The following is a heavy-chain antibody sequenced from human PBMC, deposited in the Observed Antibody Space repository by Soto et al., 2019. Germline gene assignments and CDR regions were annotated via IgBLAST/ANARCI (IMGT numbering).Heavy chain of an antibody. CDR1: GFTFSSYG. Sequence: GGSLRLSCAASGFTFSSYGRHWVRQAPGKGLEWVAVIWYDGSNKYYADSVKGRFTISRDNSKNTLYLQMNSLRAEDTAVYYCARGPTDFPELRYFDWLLPDDAFDIWGQGTMVTVSS. CDR3: ARGPTDFPELRYFDWLLPDDAFDI. V-gene: IGHV3-33*01. D-gene: IGHD3-9*01. CDR2: IWYDGSNK. J-gene: IGHJ3*02.